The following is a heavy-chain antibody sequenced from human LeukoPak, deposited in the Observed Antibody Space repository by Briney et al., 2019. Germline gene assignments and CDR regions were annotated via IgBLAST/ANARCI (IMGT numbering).Heavy chain of an antibody. J-gene: IGHJ4*02. CDR3: ARGAPNTMIVVPGDY. CDR1: GYTFTSYG. V-gene: IGHV1-18*01. Sequence: ASVKVSCKASGYTFTSYGISWVRQAPGQGLEWMGWISAYNGNTNYAQKLQGRVTMTTDTSTSTAYMELRSLRSDDTAVYYCARGAPNTMIVVPGDYWGQGTLVTVSS. D-gene: IGHD3-22*01. CDR2: ISAYNGNT.